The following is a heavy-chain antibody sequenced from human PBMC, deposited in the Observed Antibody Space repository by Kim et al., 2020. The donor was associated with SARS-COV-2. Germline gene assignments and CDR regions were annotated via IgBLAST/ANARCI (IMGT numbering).Heavy chain of an antibody. D-gene: IGHD6-19*01. CDR2: IYYSGST. V-gene: IGHV4-59*13. J-gene: IGHJ5*02. CDR1: RGSISSYY. Sequence: SETLSLTCTVSRGSISSYYWSWIRQPPGKGLEWIGYIYYSGSTNYNPSLKSRVTISVDTSKNQFSLKLSSVTAADTAVYYCARDERDSSGWANWFDPWGQGTLVTVSS. CDR3: ARDERDSSGWANWFDP.